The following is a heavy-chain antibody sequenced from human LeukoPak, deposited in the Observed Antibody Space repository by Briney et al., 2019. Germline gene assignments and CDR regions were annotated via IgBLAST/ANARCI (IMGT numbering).Heavy chain of an antibody. Sequence: PSETLSLTCTVSGGSISSYYWSWIRQPPGKGLEWIGYIYYSGSTNYNPSLKSRVTISVDTSKNQFSLKLSSVTAADTAVYYCARFSGSYWDAFDIWGQGTMVTVSS. V-gene: IGHV4-59*01. CDR1: GGSISSYY. D-gene: IGHD1-26*01. CDR2: IYYSGST. CDR3: ARFSGSYWDAFDI. J-gene: IGHJ3*02.